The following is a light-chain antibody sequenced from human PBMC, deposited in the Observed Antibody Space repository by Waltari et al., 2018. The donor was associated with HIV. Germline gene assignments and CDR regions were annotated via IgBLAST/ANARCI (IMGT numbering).Light chain of an antibody. J-gene: IGLJ3*02. V-gene: IGLV2-23*02. CDR1: RRTLWRYNL. CDR2: EVN. Sequence: QSALTQPASVSGSPGQAITISCPGTRRTLWRYNLVSWYQQHPGKAPKLMVYEVNKRPSGISNRFSGSKSGNTASLTISGLQAEDEADYYCCSFARSSTWVFGGGTKLSVL. CDR3: CSFARSSTWV.